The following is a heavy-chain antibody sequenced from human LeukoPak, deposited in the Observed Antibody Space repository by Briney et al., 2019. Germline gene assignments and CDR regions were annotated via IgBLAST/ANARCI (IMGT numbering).Heavy chain of an antibody. CDR2: IKQDGSEK. D-gene: IGHD3-10*01. Sequence: GGSLRLSCAASGFTFSSYWMSWVRQAPGKGLGWVANIKQDGSEKYYVDSVKGRFTISRDNAKNSLYLQMNSLRAEDTAVYYCTVQWFGELLPFDYWGQGTLVTVSS. V-gene: IGHV3-7*05. J-gene: IGHJ4*02. CDR3: TVQWFGELLPFDY. CDR1: GFTFSSYW.